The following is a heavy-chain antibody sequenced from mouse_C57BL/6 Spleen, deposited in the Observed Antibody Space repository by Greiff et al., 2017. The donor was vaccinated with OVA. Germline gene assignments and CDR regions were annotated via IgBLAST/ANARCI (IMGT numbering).Heavy chain of an antibody. CDR3: ARDYYGSSYYAMDY. J-gene: IGHJ4*01. D-gene: IGHD1-1*01. CDR2: ISDGGSYT. CDR1: GFTFSSYA. Sequence: VQLKESGGGLVKPGGSLKLSCAASGFTFSSYAMSWVRQTPEKRLEWVATISDGGSYTYYPDNVKGRFTISSDNAKNNLYLQMSHLKSEDTAMYYCARDYYGSSYYAMDYWGQGTSVTVSS. V-gene: IGHV5-4*01.